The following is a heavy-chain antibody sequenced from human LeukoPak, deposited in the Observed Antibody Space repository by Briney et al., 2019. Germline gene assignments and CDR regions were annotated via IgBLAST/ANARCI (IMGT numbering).Heavy chain of an antibody. J-gene: IGHJ4*02. CDR1: GVPISSRSYY. CDR3: ARGAPYYYGSGSYLVFGYFDY. Sequence: SETLSLTCSVSGVPISSRSYYWGWIRQPPGKGLEWIGEINHSGSTNYNPSLKSRVTISVDTSKNQFSLKLSSVTAADTAVYYCARGAPYYYGSGSYLVFGYFDYWGQGTLVTVSS. V-gene: IGHV4-39*07. D-gene: IGHD3-10*01. CDR2: INHSGST.